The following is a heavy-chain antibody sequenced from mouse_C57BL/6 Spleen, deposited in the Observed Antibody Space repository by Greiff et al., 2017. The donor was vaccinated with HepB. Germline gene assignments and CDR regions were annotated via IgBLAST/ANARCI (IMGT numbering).Heavy chain of an antibody. CDR2: IDPSDSET. D-gene: IGHD3-2*02. CDR3: ARGRAAQATLFAY. Sequence: VQLQQPGAELVRPGSSVKLSCKASGYTFTSYWMHWVKQRPIQGLEWIGNIDPSDSETHYNQKFKDKATLTVDKSSSTAYMQLSSLTSEDSAVYYCARGRAAQATLFAYWGQGTLVTVSA. V-gene: IGHV1-52*01. CDR1: GYTFTSYW. J-gene: IGHJ3*01.